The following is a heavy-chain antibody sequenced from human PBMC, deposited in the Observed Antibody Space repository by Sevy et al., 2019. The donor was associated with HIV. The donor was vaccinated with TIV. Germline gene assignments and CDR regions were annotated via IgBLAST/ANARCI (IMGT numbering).Heavy chain of an antibody. CDR2: ISSSSSTI. CDR1: GFTFSSYS. CDR3: ARTGPLSIAAARTYWFDP. V-gene: IGHV3-48*02. Sequence: GGSLRLSCAASGFTFSSYSMNWVRQAPGKGLEWVSYISSSSSTIYDADSVKGRFTISRDNAKNSLYLQMNSLRDEDTAVYYCARTGPLSIAAARTYWFDPWGQGTLVTVSS. D-gene: IGHD6-13*01. J-gene: IGHJ5*02.